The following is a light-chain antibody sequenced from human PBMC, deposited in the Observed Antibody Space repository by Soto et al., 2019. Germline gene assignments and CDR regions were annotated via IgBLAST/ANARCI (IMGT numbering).Light chain of an antibody. V-gene: IGKV3D-15*01. CDR3: QPYNNWPLT. CDR1: QSINSS. J-gene: IGKJ4*01. Sequence: EIVLTQSPGTQSLSPGEGATLSCRASQSINSSLAWYQQRRGQAPRLLIHGASNRATGIPDRFSGSGSGTEFTLTINSLQSEDVAIYYCQPYNNWPLTFGGGTKV. CDR2: GAS.